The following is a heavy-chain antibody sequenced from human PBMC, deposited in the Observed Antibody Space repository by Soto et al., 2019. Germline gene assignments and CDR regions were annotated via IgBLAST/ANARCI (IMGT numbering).Heavy chain of an antibody. CDR3: ARFAKEENPKLESWYAFDF. J-gene: IGHJ4*02. D-gene: IGHD6-13*01. Sequence: VQLQESGPGLVKPSQTLSLTCTVSGGSISSGGYFWSWIRQHPGKGLEWIGNIYYSGRTYYNPSLESRVDISVDTSKNEFTLKVNSVTAADTAMSSCARFAKEENPKLESWYAFDFWGQGTLVTVSS. CDR2: IYYSGRT. CDR1: GGSISSGGYF. V-gene: IGHV4-31*03.